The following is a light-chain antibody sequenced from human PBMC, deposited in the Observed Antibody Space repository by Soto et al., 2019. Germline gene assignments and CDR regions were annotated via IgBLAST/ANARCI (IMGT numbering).Light chain of an antibody. CDR3: SSFTSNRIYV. CDR1: HNDIGTYDY. Sequence: QSELAQPTSVSGSPGQSITISCTGNHNDIGTYDYVSWYQQHPGRAPRLLIHGVTTRPSGISDRFSASKSGLTASLTISGLQPEDEADYYCSSFTSNRIYVFGPGTKVTVL. CDR2: GVT. J-gene: IGLJ1*01. V-gene: IGLV2-14*03.